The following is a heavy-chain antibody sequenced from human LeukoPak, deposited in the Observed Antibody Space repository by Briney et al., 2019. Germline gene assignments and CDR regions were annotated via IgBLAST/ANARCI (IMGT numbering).Heavy chain of an antibody. J-gene: IGHJ4*02. CDR3: ARRGRSSSNFDF. Sequence: GESLKISCKGSGYIFTSYWITWVPQLPGKGLEWMGMIDPTDTYTNYSPSFQGHVTISTDKSISTAYLHWTSLKASDTAIYYCARRGRSSSNFDFWGQGTLVTVSS. CDR1: GYIFTSYW. V-gene: IGHV5-10-1*01. CDR2: IDPTDTYT. D-gene: IGHD6-6*01.